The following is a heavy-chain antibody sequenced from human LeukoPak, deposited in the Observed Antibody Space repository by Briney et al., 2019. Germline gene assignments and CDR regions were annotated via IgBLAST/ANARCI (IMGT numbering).Heavy chain of an antibody. CDR3: ARADLRFDAFDI. J-gene: IGHJ3*02. V-gene: IGHV4-59*01. D-gene: IGHD4-17*01. Sequence: SETLSLTCTVSGGSISSYYWSWIRQPPGKGLEWIGYIYYSGSTNYNPSLKSRVTISVDTSKNQSSLKLSSVTAADTAVYYCARADLRFDAFDIWGQGTMVTVSS. CDR1: GGSISSYY. CDR2: IYYSGST.